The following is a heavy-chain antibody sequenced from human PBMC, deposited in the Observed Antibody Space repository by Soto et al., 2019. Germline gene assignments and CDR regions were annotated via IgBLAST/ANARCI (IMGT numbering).Heavy chain of an antibody. Sequence: ASVKVSCKASGYTFTSYDINWVRQATGQGLEWMGWMNPNSGNTGYAQKFQGRVTITADKSTSTAYMELSSLRSEDTAVYYCARGGARIAAAGRNWFDPWGQGTLVTVSS. CDR1: GYTFTSYD. J-gene: IGHJ5*02. D-gene: IGHD6-13*01. CDR2: MNPNSGNT. V-gene: IGHV1-8*01. CDR3: ARGGARIAAAGRNWFDP.